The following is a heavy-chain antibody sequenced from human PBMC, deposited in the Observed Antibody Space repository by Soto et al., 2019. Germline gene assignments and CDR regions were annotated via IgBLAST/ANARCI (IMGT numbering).Heavy chain of an antibody. Sequence: EVQLLESGGGLVQPGGSLRLSCAASGFSFSSYAMSWVRQAPGKGLEWVSVISGSGGSTYYTDSVKGRFTISRDNSKNMLYLHMTSLRAEDTAIYYCAKDVASYATWVDYWGQGTLVTVSS. J-gene: IGHJ4*02. CDR2: ISGSGGST. D-gene: IGHD7-27*01. V-gene: IGHV3-23*01. CDR3: AKDVASYATWVDY. CDR1: GFSFSSYA.